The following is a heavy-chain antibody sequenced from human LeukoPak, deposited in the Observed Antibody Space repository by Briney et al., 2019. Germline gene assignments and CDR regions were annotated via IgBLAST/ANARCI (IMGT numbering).Heavy chain of an antibody. CDR2: ISTSGSTI. J-gene: IGHJ4*02. CDR3: ARDLYGNNIDY. D-gene: IGHD2-2*02. V-gene: IGHV3-48*03. CDR1: GFTFSSYE. Sequence: GGSLRLSCAASGFTFSSYEMNWVRQAPGKGLEWVSYISTSGSTIYYADSVKGRFTLSRDNAKNSLYLQMNSLRAEDTAVYYRARDLYGNNIDYWGQGTLVTVSS.